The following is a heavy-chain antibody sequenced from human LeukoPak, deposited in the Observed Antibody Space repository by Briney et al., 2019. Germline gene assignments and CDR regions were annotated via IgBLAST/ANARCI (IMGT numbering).Heavy chain of an antibody. D-gene: IGHD4-11*01. V-gene: IGHV3-7*01. J-gene: IGHJ4*02. CDR2: IKPDGRDK. CDR3: AREYSFDY. CDR1: GFTFSNYW. Sequence: QAGGSLRLSCAASGFTFSNYWMTWVRQAPGKGLEWVANIKPDGRDKYYVDSVEGRFTISRDNAKNSLYLQMNSLRAEDTAVYYCAREYSFDYWGQGTLVTVSS.